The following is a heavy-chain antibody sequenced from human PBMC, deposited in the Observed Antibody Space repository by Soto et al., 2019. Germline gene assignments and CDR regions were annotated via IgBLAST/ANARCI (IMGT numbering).Heavy chain of an antibody. J-gene: IGHJ4*02. CDR1: GGCVSRRRYY. Sequence: SETLSLTCTVSGGCVSRRRYYWGWVRQPPGKGLEWIGSVYYSGSTYYNPSLESRVTISVDKSKNQFSLKLMSLSAADTAVYYCGRLEGLATISYYFDYWGQGALVTVSS. CDR2: VYYSGST. V-gene: IGHV4-39*01. D-gene: IGHD3-9*01. CDR3: GRLEGLATISYYFDY.